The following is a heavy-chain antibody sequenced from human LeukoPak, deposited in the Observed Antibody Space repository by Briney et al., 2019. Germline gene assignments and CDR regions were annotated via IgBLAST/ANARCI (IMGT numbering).Heavy chain of an antibody. J-gene: IGHJ4*02. D-gene: IGHD5-18*01. V-gene: IGHV3-11*04. CDR2: ISFSGSTI. CDR3: AGIQLWLRY. CDR1: GFTVSDYY. Sequence: SGGSLRLSCAASGFTVSDYYMTWIRQAPGKGLDWVSYISFSGSTIYYADSVKGRFTISRDNAKNSLYLQMNSLRAEDTAVYYCAGIQLWLRYWGQGTLVTVSS.